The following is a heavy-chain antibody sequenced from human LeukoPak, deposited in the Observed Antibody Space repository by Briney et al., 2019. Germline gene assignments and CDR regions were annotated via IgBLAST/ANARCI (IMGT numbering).Heavy chain of an antibody. V-gene: IGHV3-7*01. CDR2: IKQDGSET. J-gene: IGHJ4*02. CDR3: ARQRGSGCLDY. D-gene: IGHD6-19*01. CDR1: RFTLGNYW. Sequence: GSLRLSCAAFRFTLGNYWMSWVRQAPGKGLEWVANIKQDGSETYYVDSVKGRFTISRDNAKNSLSLQMNSLRAEDTAVYYCARQRGSGCLDYWGQGTLVTVSS.